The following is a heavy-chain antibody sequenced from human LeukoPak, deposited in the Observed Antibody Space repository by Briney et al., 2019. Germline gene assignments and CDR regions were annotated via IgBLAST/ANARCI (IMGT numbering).Heavy chain of an antibody. CDR1: GFTFSSNG. CDR3: AKESGGDYDL. CDR2: IQYDGSKK. J-gene: IGHJ4*02. V-gene: IGHV3-30*02. Sequence: GPLRLSCVAPGFTFSSNGMHWVRQAPGKGLEWVTFIQYDGSKKYYADSVKGRFTISRDNSKNTLYLERNSLRAEDTAVYYCAKESGGDYDLGGQGIGVSVS. D-gene: IGHD2-21*01.